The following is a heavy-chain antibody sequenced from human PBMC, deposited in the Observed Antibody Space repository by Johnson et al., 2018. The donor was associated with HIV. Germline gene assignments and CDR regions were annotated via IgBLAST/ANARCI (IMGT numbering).Heavy chain of an antibody. CDR3: AKKKYSSGWYDAFDI. CDR1: GFTFNSYG. J-gene: IGHJ3*02. D-gene: IGHD6-19*01. Sequence: QVQLVESGGGVVQPGRSLRLSCAASGFTFNSYGMHWVRRAPGKGLEWVAVIWYDGSNKYYADSVKGRITVSRDNSKNTLSLQMDSLRPEDTAVYYCAKKKYSSGWYDAFDIWGQGTMVTVSS. CDR2: IWYDGSNK. V-gene: IGHV3-33*06.